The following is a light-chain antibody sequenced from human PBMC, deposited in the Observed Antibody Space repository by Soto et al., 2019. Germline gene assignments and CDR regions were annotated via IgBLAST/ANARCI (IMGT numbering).Light chain of an antibody. Sequence: QSVVTQPPSASGSPGQAVTISCTGHSSDVGGYNFVSWYQQYPGKAPKLMIYEVSKRPSGVPDRFSGSKSGNTASLAVSGLQAEDEDDYYCSSYAGSDNYVFGTGTKVPVL. CDR1: SSDVGGYNF. CDR2: EVS. CDR3: SSYAGSDNYV. J-gene: IGLJ1*01. V-gene: IGLV2-8*01.